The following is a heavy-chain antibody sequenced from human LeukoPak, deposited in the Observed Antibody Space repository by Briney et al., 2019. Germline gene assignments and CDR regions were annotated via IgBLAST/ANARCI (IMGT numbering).Heavy chain of an antibody. J-gene: IGHJ4*02. CDR2: IHSGGST. Sequence: PGGSLRISCAASGFTVGTKYMSWVRQAPGQGLEWVSVIHSGGSTYYADSVKGRFTISRDNSKNTLYLQMNSLRAEDTAVYYCARDLLLWFGELSGDSDYWGQGTLVTVSS. V-gene: IGHV3-66*01. D-gene: IGHD3-10*01. CDR1: GFTVGTKY. CDR3: ARDLLLWFGELSGDSDY.